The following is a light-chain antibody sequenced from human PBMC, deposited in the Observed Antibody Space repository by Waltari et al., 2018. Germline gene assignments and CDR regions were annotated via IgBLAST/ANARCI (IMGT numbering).Light chain of an antibody. J-gene: IGLJ1*01. CDR3: AAWDDSLNAYV. CDR2: SNN. V-gene: IGLV1-44*01. Sequence: QPVLTQPHSASGTPGQTVTISCSGRRPNVRSNTVNGFQQVPGTAPKLLIYSNNQRPSGVPDRFSGSKSGPSASLAISGLQSEDEADYYCAAWDDSLNAYVFGTGTQVPVL. CDR1: RPNVRSNT.